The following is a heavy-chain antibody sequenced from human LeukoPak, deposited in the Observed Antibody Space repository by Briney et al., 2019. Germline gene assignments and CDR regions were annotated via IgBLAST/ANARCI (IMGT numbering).Heavy chain of an antibody. Sequence: SETLSLTCTVSGGSISSSRYHWSWIRQPPGKGLERIGSIYYSGTTFYNPSLKSRVTISVDTSKNQFSLKVSSVTAADTAVYYCATTYSYTSGGYDYWGQGTLVTVSS. CDR1: GGSISSSRYH. J-gene: IGHJ4*02. V-gene: IGHV4-39*01. CDR3: ATTYSYTSGGYDY. D-gene: IGHD5-18*01. CDR2: IYYSGTT.